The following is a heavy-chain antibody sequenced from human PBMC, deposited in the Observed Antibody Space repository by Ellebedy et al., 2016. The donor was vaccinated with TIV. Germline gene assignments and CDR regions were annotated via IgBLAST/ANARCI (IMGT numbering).Heavy chain of an antibody. CDR2: ISSSGTTI. D-gene: IGHD1-26*01. CDR1: GFPFSNYE. CDR3: AVGYYAKDYYYYSGMDV. Sequence: GESLKISCAASGFPFSNYEMIWVRQAPGKGLEWVSYISSSGTTIYYADSVKGRLTISRDNAKNSLHLQMNNLRAEDTAVYYCAVGYYAKDYYYYSGMDVWGQGTTVAVSS. V-gene: IGHV3-48*03. J-gene: IGHJ6*02.